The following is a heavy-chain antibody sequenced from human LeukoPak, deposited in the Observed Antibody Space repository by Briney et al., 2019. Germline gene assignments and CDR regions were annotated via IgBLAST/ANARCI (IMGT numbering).Heavy chain of an antibody. Sequence: SGTLSLTCTVSGGSISSSSYYWGWIRQPPGKGLEWIGSIYYSGSTYYNPSLKSRVTISVDTSKNQFSLKLSSVTAADTAVYYCARGDLTTVTRTGGWYFDYWGQGTLVTVSS. CDR2: IYYSGST. CDR3: ARGDLTTVTRTGGWYFDY. D-gene: IGHD4-17*01. J-gene: IGHJ4*02. CDR1: GGSISSSSYY. V-gene: IGHV4-39*01.